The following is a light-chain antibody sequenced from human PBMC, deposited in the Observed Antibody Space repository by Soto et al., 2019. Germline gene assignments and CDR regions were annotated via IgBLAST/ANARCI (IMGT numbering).Light chain of an antibody. CDR3: QQGGNWPLT. CDR2: DAS. CDR1: QSVSSH. J-gene: IGKJ1*01. Sequence: EIVLTQSPATLSLSPGERATVSCRASQSVSSHLAWYQQKRGQAPRLLIYDASSRASGIPARFSGSGSGTDFTLTISSLEPEDFAVYYCQQGGNWPLTFGQATKVDIK. V-gene: IGKV3-11*01.